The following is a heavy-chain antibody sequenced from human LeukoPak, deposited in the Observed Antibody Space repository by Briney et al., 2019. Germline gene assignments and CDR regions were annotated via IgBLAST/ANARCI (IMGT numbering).Heavy chain of an antibody. D-gene: IGHD2-8*01. CDR1: GGSISSTSYY. CDR2: IYHSGET. J-gene: IGHJ5*02. Sequence: SETLSLTCRVAGGSISSTSYYWGWIRQPPGKGLEWIASIYHSGETFYNPSLESRVAISVDTSNNEVFLDLYSVTAADTAMYYCAETNTQDWIDPWGRGTLVTASS. V-gene: IGHV4-39*07. CDR3: AETNTQDWIDP.